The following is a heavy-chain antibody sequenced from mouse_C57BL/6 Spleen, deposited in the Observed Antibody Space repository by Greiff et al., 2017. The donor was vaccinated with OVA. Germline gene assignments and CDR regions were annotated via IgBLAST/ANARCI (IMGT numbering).Heavy chain of an antibody. Sequence: VQLQQSGPVLVKPGASVKMSCKASGYTFTDYYMNWVKQSHGKSLEWIGVINPYNGGTSYNQKFKGKATLTVDKSSSTAYMELNSLTSEDSAVYYCARGYYGTLYYCDYWGQGTTLTVSS. J-gene: IGHJ2*01. D-gene: IGHD1-1*01. CDR2: INPYNGGT. V-gene: IGHV1-19*01. CDR1: GYTFTDYY. CDR3: ARGYYGTLYYCDY.